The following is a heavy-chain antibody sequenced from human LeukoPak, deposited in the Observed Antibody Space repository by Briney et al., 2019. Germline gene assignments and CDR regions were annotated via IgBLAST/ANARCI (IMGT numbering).Heavy chain of an antibody. CDR1: GFTFGGSA. V-gene: IGHV3-73*01. CDR3: TRLGYCSSTSCYNDY. D-gene: IGHD2-2*02. CDR2: IRSKANSYAT. J-gene: IGHJ4*02. Sequence: GGSLKLSCAASGFTFGGSAMHWVRQASGKGLEWVGRIRSKANSYATAYAASVKGRFTISRDDSKNTAYLQMNSLRTEDTAVYYCTRLGYCSSTSCYNDYWGQGTLVTVSS.